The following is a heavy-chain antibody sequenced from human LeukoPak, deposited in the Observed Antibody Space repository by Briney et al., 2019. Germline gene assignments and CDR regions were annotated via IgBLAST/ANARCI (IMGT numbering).Heavy chain of an antibody. Sequence: GGSLRLSCAASGFTFSDYYMSWIRQAPGKGLEWVSGISGSGGSTYYADSVKGRFTISRDNSKNTLYLQMNSLRAEDTAVYYCAKAFIEDYYDSSGTFGYWGQGTLVTVSS. V-gene: IGHV3-23*01. CDR2: ISGSGGST. CDR1: GFTFSDYY. D-gene: IGHD3-22*01. CDR3: AKAFIEDYYDSSGTFGY. J-gene: IGHJ4*02.